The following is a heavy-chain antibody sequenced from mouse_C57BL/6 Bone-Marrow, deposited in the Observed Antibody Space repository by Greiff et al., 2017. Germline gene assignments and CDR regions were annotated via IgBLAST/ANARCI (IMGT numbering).Heavy chain of an antibody. Sequence: DVKLVESGGGLVQPGGSLSLSCAASGFTFTDYYMSWVRQPPGKALEWLGFIRNKANGYTTEYSASVKGRFTISRDNSQSILYLQMNALRAEDSATYYCASRLGPYYAMDYWGQGTSVTVSS. J-gene: IGHJ4*01. V-gene: IGHV7-3*01. CDR2: IRNKANGYTT. CDR1: GFTFTDYY. D-gene: IGHD4-1*01. CDR3: ASRLGPYYAMDY.